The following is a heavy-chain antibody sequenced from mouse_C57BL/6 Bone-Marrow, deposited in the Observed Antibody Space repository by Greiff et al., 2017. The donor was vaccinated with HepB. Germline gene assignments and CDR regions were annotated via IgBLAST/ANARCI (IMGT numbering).Heavy chain of an antibody. Sequence: EVQGVESGEGLVKPGGSLKLSCAASGFTFSSYAMSWVRQTPEKRLEWVAYISSGGDYIYYADTVKGRFTISRDNARNTLYLQMSSLKSEDTAMYYCTRVPYGYDEGYFDYWGQGTTLTVSS. D-gene: IGHD2-2*01. V-gene: IGHV5-9-1*02. CDR2: ISSGGDYI. J-gene: IGHJ2*01. CDR3: TRVPYGYDEGYFDY. CDR1: GFTFSSYA.